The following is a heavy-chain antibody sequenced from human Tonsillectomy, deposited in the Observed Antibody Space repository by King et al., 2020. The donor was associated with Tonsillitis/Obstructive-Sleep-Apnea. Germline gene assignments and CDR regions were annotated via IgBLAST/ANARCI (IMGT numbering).Heavy chain of an antibody. CDR2: INPNSGGT. J-gene: IGHJ5*02. Sequence: QLVQSGAEVKKPGASVKVSCKAYGYTFTGYYMHWVRQAPGQGLEWMGWINPNSGGTNYAQKFQGWVTMTRDTSLSTAYMELSNLRSDDTAVYYCARDRGYYDSSGFPLGNNWFDPWGQGTLVTVSS. V-gene: IGHV1-2*04. CDR3: ARDRGYYDSSGFPLGNNWFDP. D-gene: IGHD3-22*01. CDR1: GYTFTGYY.